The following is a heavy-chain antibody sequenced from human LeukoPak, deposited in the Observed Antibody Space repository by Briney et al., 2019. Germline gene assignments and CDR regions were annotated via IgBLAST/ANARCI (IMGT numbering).Heavy chain of an antibody. CDR2: MNPNSGNT. Sequence: ASVKVSCKASGYTFTSYDINWVRQATGQGLEWMGWMNPNSGNTGYAQKFQGRVTMTRNTSISTAYMELSSLRSEDTAVYYCAGATSDSFSGWFDPWAREPWSPSPQ. CDR3: AGATSDSFSGWFDP. J-gene: IGHJ5*02. CDR1: GYTFTSYD. D-gene: IGHD6-25*01. V-gene: IGHV1-8*01.